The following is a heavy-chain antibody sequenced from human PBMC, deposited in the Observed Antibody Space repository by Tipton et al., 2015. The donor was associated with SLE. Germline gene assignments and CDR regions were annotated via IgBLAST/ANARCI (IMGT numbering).Heavy chain of an antibody. Sequence: SGFTFSSYAMTWVRQAPGKGLEWVSSISGSGGSTYYADSVKGRFTISRDNSKNTLYLQMNSLTAEDTAVHYCARLRGFYYMDVWGKGTTVTVSS. CDR2: ISGSGGST. J-gene: IGHJ6*03. V-gene: IGHV3-23*01. D-gene: IGHD4-17*01. CDR1: GFTFSSYA. CDR3: ARLRGFYYMDV.